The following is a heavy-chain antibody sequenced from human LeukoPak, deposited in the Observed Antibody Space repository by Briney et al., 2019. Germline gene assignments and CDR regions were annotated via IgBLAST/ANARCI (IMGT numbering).Heavy chain of an antibody. V-gene: IGHV3-74*01. CDR3: ARDRFGGYQPPYYYYGMDV. CDR2: INSDGSST. J-gene: IGHJ6*02. D-gene: IGHD3-16*01. Sequence: PGGSLRLSCAASGFTFSSYWMHWVRQAPGKGLVWVSRINSDGSSTSYADSVKGRFTISRDNAKNTLYLQMNSLRAEDTAVYYCARDRFGGYQPPYYYYGMDVWGQGTTVTVSS. CDR1: GFTFSSYW.